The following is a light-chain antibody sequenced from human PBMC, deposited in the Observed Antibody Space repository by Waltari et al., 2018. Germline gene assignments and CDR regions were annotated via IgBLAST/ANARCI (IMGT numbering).Light chain of an antibody. V-gene: IGLV2-14*03. CDR3: SSYAVTTTLL. CDR2: DVK. CDR1: RGEVGGYDY. Sequence: QSVLTQPASVSGSPGQSITNSCTGTRGEVGGYDYVSWYQQQPGKAPKLIIYDVKNRPSGVSNRFSGSKSGDTASLTISGLQAEDEADYYCSSYAVTTTLLFGGGTKLTVL. J-gene: IGLJ2*01.